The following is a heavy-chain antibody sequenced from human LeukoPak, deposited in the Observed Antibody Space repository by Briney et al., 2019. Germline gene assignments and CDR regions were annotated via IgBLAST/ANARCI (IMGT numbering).Heavy chain of an antibody. J-gene: IGHJ6*03. D-gene: IGHD1-26*01. Sequence: GASVKVSCKVSGYTLSALPMHWVRQAPGKGLEWMGSFDPEDGEIIYAQKFQGRVTMTEDTSTDTAYMELSSLRSEDTAVYFCSTDRSGSYLDGGVAYYMDVWGKGTTVTVSS. V-gene: IGHV1-24*01. CDR2: FDPEDGEI. CDR1: GYTLSALP. CDR3: STDRSGSYLDGGVAYYMDV.